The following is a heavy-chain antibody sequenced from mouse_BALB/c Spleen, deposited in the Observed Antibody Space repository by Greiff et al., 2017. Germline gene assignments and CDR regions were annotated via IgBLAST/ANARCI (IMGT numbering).Heavy chain of an antibody. V-gene: IGHV5-6*01. D-gene: IGHD2-4*01. CDR1: GFTFSSYG. J-gene: IGHJ4*01. Sequence: EVMLVESGGDLVKPGGSLKLSCAASGFTFSSYGMSWVRQTPDKRLEWVATISSGGSYTYYPDSVKGRFTISRDNAKNTLYLQMSSLKSEDTAMYYCARPYDYDRGYAMDYWGQGTSVTVSS. CDR2: ISSGGSYT. CDR3: ARPYDYDRGYAMDY.